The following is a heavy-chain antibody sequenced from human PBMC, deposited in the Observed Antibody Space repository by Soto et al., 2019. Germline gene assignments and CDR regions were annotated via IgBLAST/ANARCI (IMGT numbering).Heavy chain of an antibody. D-gene: IGHD1-7*01. CDR3: ARDEGYKWNYGGSWFDP. V-gene: IGHV1-18*01. J-gene: IGHJ5*02. CDR1: GYTFTSYG. Sequence: QDQLVQSGAEVKKPGASVKVSCKASGYTFTSYGIIWVRQAPGQGLEWMGWISAYNGNTNYAQKLQGRVTMTTDTSTSTAYMELRSLRSDDTAVYYCARDEGYKWNYGGSWFDPWGQGTLVTVSS. CDR2: ISAYNGNT.